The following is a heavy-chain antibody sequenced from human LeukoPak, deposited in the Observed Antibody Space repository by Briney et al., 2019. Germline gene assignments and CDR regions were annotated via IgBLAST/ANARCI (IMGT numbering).Heavy chain of an antibody. J-gene: IGHJ3*02. CDR1: GYTFTGYY. CDR2: INPNSGGT. D-gene: IGHD6-6*01. Sequence: ASVKVSCEASGYTFTGYYMHWVRQAPGQGLEWMGWINPNSGGTNYAQKFQGRVTMTRDTSISTAYMELSRLRSDDTAVYYCARDRIAARPSAAFDIWGQGTMVTVSS. V-gene: IGHV1-2*02. CDR3: ARDRIAARPSAAFDI.